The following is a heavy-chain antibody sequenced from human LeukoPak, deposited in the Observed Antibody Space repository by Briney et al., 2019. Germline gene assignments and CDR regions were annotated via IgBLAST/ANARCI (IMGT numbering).Heavy chain of an antibody. V-gene: IGHV5-51*01. Sequence: GESLKISCKGSGYSFTSYWIGWVRQMPGKGLEWMGIIYPGDSDTRYSPSFQGRVTISADKSISTAYLQWSSLKASDTAMYYCGRLEYSSSAGNNWFDPWGQGTLVTVSS. J-gene: IGHJ5*02. CDR1: GYSFTSYW. D-gene: IGHD6-6*01. CDR3: GRLEYSSSAGNNWFDP. CDR2: IYPGDSDT.